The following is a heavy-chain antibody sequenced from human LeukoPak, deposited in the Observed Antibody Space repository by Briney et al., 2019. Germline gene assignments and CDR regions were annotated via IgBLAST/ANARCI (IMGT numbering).Heavy chain of an antibody. J-gene: IGHJ5*02. CDR3: ARDTAVAGTYSSTEVDP. CDR1: GFSLSNHG. Sequence: GGSLRLSCAASGFSLSNHGMHWVRQAPGKGLECVAVISYDGSNKYYADSVKGRFTISRDNSKNTLYLQMNSLRAEDTAVYYCARDTAVAGTYSSTEVDPWGQGTLVTVSS. D-gene: IGHD6-19*01. V-gene: IGHV3-30*03. CDR2: ISYDGSNK.